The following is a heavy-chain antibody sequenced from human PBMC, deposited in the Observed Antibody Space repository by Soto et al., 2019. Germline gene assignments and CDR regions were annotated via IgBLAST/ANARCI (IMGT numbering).Heavy chain of an antibody. CDR3: ARVVRWLRSDYYYYYGMDV. CDR2: ISAYNGNT. D-gene: IGHD5-12*01. J-gene: IGHJ6*02. CDR1: GYTFTSYG. Sequence: ASVKVSCKASGYTFTSYGISWVRQAPGQGLEWMGWISAYNGNTNYAQKLQGRVTMTTDTSTSTAYMELRSLRSDDTAVYYCARVVRWLRSDYYYYYGMDVWGQGTTVTVSS. V-gene: IGHV1-18*04.